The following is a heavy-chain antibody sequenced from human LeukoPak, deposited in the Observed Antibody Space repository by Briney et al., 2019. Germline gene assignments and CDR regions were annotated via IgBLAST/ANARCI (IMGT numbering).Heavy chain of an antibody. J-gene: IGHJ6*02. Sequence: SETLSLTCAVYGGSFSGYYWSWIRQPPGKGLEWIGEINHSGSTNYNPSLKSRVTISVDTSKNQFSLKLSSVTAADTAVYYCAAGYSSGWKAYYHYYGMDVWGQGTTVTVSS. CDR1: GGSFSGYY. D-gene: IGHD6-19*01. CDR2: INHSGST. V-gene: IGHV4-34*01. CDR3: AAGYSSGWKAYYHYYGMDV.